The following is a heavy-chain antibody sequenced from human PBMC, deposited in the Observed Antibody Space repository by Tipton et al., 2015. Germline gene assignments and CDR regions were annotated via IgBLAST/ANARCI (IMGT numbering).Heavy chain of an antibody. CDR1: GVSISGTSYY. CDR3: ASLLLYGDYVHGLGS. Sequence: TLSLTCTVSGVSISGTSYYWGWIRQPPGKGLEWIGSIYYSGEIYYTPSLKSRVAMSEDTSNNHFSLRLTSLTASDTAVYYCASLLLYGDYVHGLGSWGRGTLVSVSP. V-gene: IGHV4-39*02. J-gene: IGHJ5*02. CDR2: IYYSGEI. D-gene: IGHD4-17*01.